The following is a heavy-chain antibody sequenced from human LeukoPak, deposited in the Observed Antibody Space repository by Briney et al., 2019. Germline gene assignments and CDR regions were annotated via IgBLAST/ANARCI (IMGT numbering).Heavy chain of an antibody. V-gene: IGHV4-59*12. J-gene: IGHJ6*03. CDR1: GGSISSYY. D-gene: IGHD3-3*01. CDR2: IYYSGST. Sequence: TSETLSLTCTISGGSISSYYWSWIRQPPGKGLEWIGYIYYSGSTNYNPSLKSRVTISVDTSKNQFSLKLSSVTAADTAVYYCARSPWNYYYYMDVWGKGTTVTVSS. CDR3: ARSPWNYYYYMDV.